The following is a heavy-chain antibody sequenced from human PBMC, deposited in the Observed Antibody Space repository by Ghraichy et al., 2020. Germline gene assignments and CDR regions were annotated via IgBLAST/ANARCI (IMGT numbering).Heavy chain of an antibody. D-gene: IGHD5-12*01. J-gene: IGHJ3*01. CDR2: ITISGSYI. CDR3: ARADYLTIAYSCYQRNAFDF. CDR1: GFTFSSYS. V-gene: IGHV3-21*01. Sequence: GGSLRLSCAASGFTFSSYSMAWVRQAPGKGLEWVSSITISGSYIFYADSVKGRFTISRDNAKNSLYLQMNSLRAEDTAVYYCARADYLTIAYSCYQRNAFDFWGQGTMVTGAS.